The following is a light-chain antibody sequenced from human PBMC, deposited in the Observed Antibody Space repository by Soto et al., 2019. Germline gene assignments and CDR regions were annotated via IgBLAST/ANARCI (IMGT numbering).Light chain of an antibody. V-gene: IGKV3-20*01. Sequence: EIVLTQSPGTLSLSPGERGTLSCRASQSITSSYLAWYQQKPVQAPRLLIHGASSRATGIPDRFSGSGSGTDFTLTISRLEPEDFAVYYCHQYGSSPPGTFGQGTKLEIK. CDR3: HQYGSSPPGT. CDR1: QSITSSY. CDR2: GAS. J-gene: IGKJ2*01.